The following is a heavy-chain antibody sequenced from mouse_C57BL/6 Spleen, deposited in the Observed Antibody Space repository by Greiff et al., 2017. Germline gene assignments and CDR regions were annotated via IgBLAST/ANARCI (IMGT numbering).Heavy chain of an antibody. CDR1: GYTFTSYW. J-gene: IGHJ4*01. CDR2: IYPGSGST. V-gene: IGHV1-55*01. Sequence: QVQLQQPGAELVKPGASVKMSCKASGYTFTSYWITWVKQRPGQGLEWIGDIYPGSGSTNYNEKFKSKATLTVDTSSSTAYMQLSSLTSEDSAVYYCARYHYYGSSPDAMGYWGQGTSVTVSS. CDR3: ARYHYYGSSPDAMGY. D-gene: IGHD1-1*01.